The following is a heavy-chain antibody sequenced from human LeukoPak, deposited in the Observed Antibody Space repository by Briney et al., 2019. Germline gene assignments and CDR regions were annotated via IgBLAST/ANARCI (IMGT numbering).Heavy chain of an antibody. J-gene: IGHJ1*01. Sequence: WGSLRLSCSASGFTFSSYTMHWVRQAPGKGLEYVSAMRSNGGSTYYADSVKGRLTISRDNSKNTLYLQMSSLRAEDTAVYYCVKADYYDTSNYYYRYFQYWGQGTLVTVSS. CDR1: GFTFSSYT. CDR2: MRSNGGST. V-gene: IGHV3-64D*09. CDR3: VKADYYDTSNYYYRYFQY. D-gene: IGHD3-22*01.